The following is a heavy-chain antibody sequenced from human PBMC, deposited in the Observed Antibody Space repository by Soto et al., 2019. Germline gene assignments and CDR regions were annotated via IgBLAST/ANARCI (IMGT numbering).Heavy chain of an antibody. CDR2: ISSSSSYI. CDR3: ATGYCGGDCYSTGAFDI. CDR1: GFTFSSYS. Sequence: GGSLRLSCAASGFTFSSYSMNWVRQAPGKXLEWVSSISSSSSYIYYADSVKGRFTISRDNAKNSLYLQMNSLRAEDTAVYYCATGYCGGDCYSTGAFDIWGQGTMVTVSS. D-gene: IGHD2-21*02. V-gene: IGHV3-21*01. J-gene: IGHJ3*02.